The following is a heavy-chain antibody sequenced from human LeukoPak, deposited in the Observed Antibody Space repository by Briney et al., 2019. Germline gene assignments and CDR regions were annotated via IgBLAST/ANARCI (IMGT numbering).Heavy chain of an antibody. V-gene: IGHV3-15*01. CDR2: IKSKTDGGTT. D-gene: IGHD2-21*02. CDR3: TTDCRGDCYYYYYYGMDV. Sequence: GGSLRLSCAASGFTFSNAWMSWVRQAPGKGLEWVGRIKSKTDGGTTDYAAPVKGRFTISRDDSKNTLYLQMNSLKTEDTAVYYCTTDCRGDCYYYYYYGMDVWGQGTTVTVSS. J-gene: IGHJ6*02. CDR1: GFTFSNAW.